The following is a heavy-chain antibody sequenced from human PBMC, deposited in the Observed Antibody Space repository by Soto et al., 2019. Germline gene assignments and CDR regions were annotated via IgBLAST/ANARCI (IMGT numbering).Heavy chain of an antibody. CDR2: IRGSGGST. J-gene: IGHJ6*02. CDR1: GFTFSSDA. Sequence: GGSLRLSCAASGFTFSSDAMSWVREAPGKGLEGVSAIRGSGGSTYYADSVKDRFTISRDNSKNTLYLQMNSLRAEDTAVYYCAKLSSLWFGELLPPSAYYYYGMDVWGQGT. V-gene: IGHV3-23*01. D-gene: IGHD3-10*01. CDR3: AKLSSLWFGELLPPSAYYYYGMDV.